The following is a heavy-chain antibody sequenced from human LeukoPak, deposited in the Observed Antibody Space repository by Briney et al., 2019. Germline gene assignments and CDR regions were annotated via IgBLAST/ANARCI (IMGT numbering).Heavy chain of an antibody. J-gene: IGHJ4*02. Sequence: SVKVSCKASGGTFSSYAISWVRQAPGQGLEWMGRIIPIFGTANYAQKFQGRVTITTDESTSTAYMELSSLRSEATAVYYCARQSFWSGYYPYWGQGTLVTVSS. CDR2: IIPIFGTA. D-gene: IGHD3-3*01. CDR1: GGTFSSYA. CDR3: ARQSFWSGYYPY. V-gene: IGHV1-69*05.